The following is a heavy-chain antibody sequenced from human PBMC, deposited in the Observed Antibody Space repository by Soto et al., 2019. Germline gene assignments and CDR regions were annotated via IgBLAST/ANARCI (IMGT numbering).Heavy chain of an antibody. Sequence: QLQLQESGSGLVKPSQTLSLTCAVSGGSISSGGYSWSWIRQPPGKGLEWIGYIYHSGSTYYNPSLKSRVTISVDRSKNQFSLKLSSVPAADTAVDYCARVATMVRGGGYYFDYWGQGTLVTVSS. CDR2: IYHSGST. CDR3: ARVATMVRGGGYYFDY. CDR1: GGSISSGGYS. D-gene: IGHD3-10*01. V-gene: IGHV4-30-2*01. J-gene: IGHJ4*02.